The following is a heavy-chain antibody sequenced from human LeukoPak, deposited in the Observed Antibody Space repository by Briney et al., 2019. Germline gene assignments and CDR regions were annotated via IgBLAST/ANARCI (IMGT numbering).Heavy chain of an antibody. CDR3: ARVRCSGGSCPYYYYYYMDV. Sequence: SETLSLTCTVSGGSISSYYWSWIRQPAGKGLEWIGRIYTSGNTNYNPSLKSRVTISIDTSKNQFSLKLRFVTAADTAVYYCARVRCSGGSCPYYYYYYMDVWGKGTTVTVSS. J-gene: IGHJ6*03. CDR1: GGSISSYY. V-gene: IGHV4-4*07. CDR2: IYTSGNT. D-gene: IGHD2-15*01.